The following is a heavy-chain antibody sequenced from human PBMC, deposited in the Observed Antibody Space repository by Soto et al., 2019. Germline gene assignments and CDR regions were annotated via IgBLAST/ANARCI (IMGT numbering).Heavy chain of an antibody. CDR3: AKERNSWYSSGSDS. J-gene: IGHJ4*02. CDR2: ISVNGGST. V-gene: IGHV3-23*01. D-gene: IGHD2-15*01. CDR1: GFTFSSCA. Sequence: GGSLRLCCAASGFTFSSCAMGWVRQAPGKGLEWVSSISVNGGSTYYADSVKGRFTISRDNSKNILYLHMISLRAEDTAVYYCAKERNSWYSSGSDSWGQGTLVTVSS.